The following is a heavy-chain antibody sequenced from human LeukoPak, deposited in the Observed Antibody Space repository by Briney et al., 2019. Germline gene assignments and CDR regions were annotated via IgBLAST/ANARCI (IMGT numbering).Heavy chain of an antibody. D-gene: IGHD3-22*01. CDR1: GYTFTGYY. V-gene: IGHV1-2*02. Sequence: GASVKVSCKASGYTFTGYYMRWVRQAPGQGLEWMGWINPNSGGTNYAQKFQGRVTMTRDTSISTAYMELSRLRSDDTAVYYCARDRDYYDSSLDYWGQGTLVTVSS. CDR3: ARDRDYYDSSLDY. CDR2: INPNSGGT. J-gene: IGHJ4*02.